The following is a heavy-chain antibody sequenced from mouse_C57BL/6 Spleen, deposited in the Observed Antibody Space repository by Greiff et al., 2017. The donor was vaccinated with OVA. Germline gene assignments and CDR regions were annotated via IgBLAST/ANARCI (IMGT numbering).Heavy chain of an antibody. CDR2: IYPGSGST. D-gene: IGHD1-1*01. J-gene: IGHJ3*01. Sequence: QVQLQQPGAELVKPGASVKMSCKASGYTFTSYWITWVKQRPGQGLEWIGDIYPGSGSTNYNEKFKSKATLTVDTSSSTAYMQLSSLTSEDSAVYYCARSWSYGSSSFAYWGQGTLVTVSA. V-gene: IGHV1-55*01. CDR3: ARSWSYGSSSFAY. CDR1: GYTFTSYW.